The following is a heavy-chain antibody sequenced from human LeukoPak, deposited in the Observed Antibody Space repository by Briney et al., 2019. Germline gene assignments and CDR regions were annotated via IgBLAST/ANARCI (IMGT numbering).Heavy chain of an antibody. D-gene: IGHD5-12*01. Sequence: PGGSLRLSCAASGFTFSSYAMHWVRQAPGKGLEYVSAISSNGGSKYYANSVKGRFTISRDNSKNTLYLQMGSLRAEDMAVYYCARAGVNGYDFPVDYWGQGTLVTVSS. CDR3: ARAGVNGYDFPVDY. CDR1: GFTFSSYA. V-gene: IGHV3-64*01. CDR2: ISSNGGSK. J-gene: IGHJ4*02.